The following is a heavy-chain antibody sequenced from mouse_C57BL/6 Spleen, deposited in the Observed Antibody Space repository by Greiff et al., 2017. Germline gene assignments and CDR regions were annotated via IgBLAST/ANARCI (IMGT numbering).Heavy chain of an antibody. Sequence: DVKLQESGAELVRPGASVKLSCTASGFNIKDDYMHWVKQRPEPGLEWIGWIDPENGDTEYASKFQGKATITADTSSNTAYLQLSSLTSEDTAVYYCTTFTTVVATGAYWGQGTLVTVSA. CDR2: IDPENGDT. V-gene: IGHV14-4*01. CDR3: TTFTTVVATGAY. CDR1: GFNIKDDY. J-gene: IGHJ3*01. D-gene: IGHD1-1*01.